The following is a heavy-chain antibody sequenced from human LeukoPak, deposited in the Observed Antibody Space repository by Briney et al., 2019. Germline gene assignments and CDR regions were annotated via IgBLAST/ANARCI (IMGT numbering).Heavy chain of an antibody. CDR2: ISSSSSYI. V-gene: IGHV3-21*01. CDR1: GFTFSSYS. CDR3: ARGCSGGSCYESKFDP. J-gene: IGHJ5*02. Sequence: GGSLRLSCAASGFTFSSYSMNWVRQAPGKGLEWVSSISSSSSYIHYADSVRGRFTISRDNAKNSLFLQMNSLRGEDTAVYYCARGCSGGSCYESKFDPWGQGTLVTVSS. D-gene: IGHD2-15*01.